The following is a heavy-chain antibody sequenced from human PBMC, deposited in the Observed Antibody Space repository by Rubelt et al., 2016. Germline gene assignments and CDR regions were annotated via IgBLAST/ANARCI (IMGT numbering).Heavy chain of an antibody. CDR1: GFTFSSYG. V-gene: IGHV3-33*01. Sequence: QVQLVESGGGVVQPGRSLRLSCAASGFTFSSYGMHWVRQAPGKGLEWVAVIWYDGSNKYYTDSVKGRFTISRDNSKNTLYLQMNSLRAEDTAVYYCARDRTGDPLDYWGQGTLVTVSS. D-gene: IGHD7-27*01. CDR3: ARDRTGDPLDY. CDR2: IWYDGSNK. J-gene: IGHJ4*02.